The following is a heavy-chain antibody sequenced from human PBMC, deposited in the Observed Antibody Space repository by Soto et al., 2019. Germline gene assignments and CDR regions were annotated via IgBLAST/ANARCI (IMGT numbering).Heavy chain of an antibody. CDR3: ARDAPYSSSWYSYYYYYYGMDV. J-gene: IGHJ6*02. Sequence: GGSLRLSCAASGFNFNSYTINWVRQSPGKRLEWLSSISSSGYIFSTDSVRGRFTISRDNSKNTLYLQMNSLRAEDTAVYYCARDAPYSSSWYSYYYYYYGMDVWGQGTTVTVSS. CDR2: ISSSGYI. V-gene: IGHV3-21*01. CDR1: GFNFNSYT. D-gene: IGHD6-13*01.